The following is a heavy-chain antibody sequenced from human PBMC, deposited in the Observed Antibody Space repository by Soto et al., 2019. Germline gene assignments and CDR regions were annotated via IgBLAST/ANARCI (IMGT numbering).Heavy chain of an antibody. J-gene: IGHJ5*02. CDR2: IDYSGTA. V-gene: IGHV4-61*01. CDR3: ARGVGQWLVNWFDP. CDR1: GGSVNNGFNY. D-gene: IGHD6-19*01. Sequence: PSETLSLTCSVSGGSVNNGFNYWCWIRQPPGKGLEWIGCIDYSGTANFDPSLRSRVSISLDTSKNQFSLRLTSVTAADTAIYYCARGVGQWLVNWFDPWGQGTLVTVSS.